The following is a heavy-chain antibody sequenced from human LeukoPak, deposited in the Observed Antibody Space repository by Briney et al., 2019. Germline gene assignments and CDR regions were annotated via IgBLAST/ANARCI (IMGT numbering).Heavy chain of an antibody. CDR1: GGPISSYY. V-gene: IGHV4-4*09. CDR2: IYTSGST. Sequence: PETLSLTCTGSGGPISSYYWGWIRQPPGKGLEGFGYIYTSGSTNYTPSLKSRVTISVDTSKNQFSLKLSSVTAADTAVYYCARLRGVGATSRYYFDYWGQGTLVTVSS. J-gene: IGHJ4*02. D-gene: IGHD1-26*01. CDR3: ARLRGVGATSRYYFDY.